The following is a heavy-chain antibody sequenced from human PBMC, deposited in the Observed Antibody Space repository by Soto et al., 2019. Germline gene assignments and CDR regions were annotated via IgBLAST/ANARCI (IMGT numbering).Heavy chain of an antibody. CDR2: IIPILGIA. D-gene: IGHD3-9*01. J-gene: IGHJ6*03. V-gene: IGHV1-69*02. CDR3: ARGQYDILTGSLYYYYYMDV. CDR1: GGTLSSYT. Sequence: SVKVSCKASGGTLSSYTISWVRQAPGQGLEWMGRIIPILGIANYAQKFQGRVTITADKSTSTAYMELSSLRSEDTAVYYCARGQYDILTGSLYYYYYMDVWGKGTTVTVSS.